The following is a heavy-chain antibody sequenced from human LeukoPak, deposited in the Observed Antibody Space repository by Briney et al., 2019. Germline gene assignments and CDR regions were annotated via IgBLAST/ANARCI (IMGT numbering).Heavy chain of an antibody. V-gene: IGHV3-30*02. J-gene: IGHJ5*02. CDR2: IRFNGINT. D-gene: IGHD3-16*01. CDR1: GFSLTTYG. Sequence: QPGGSHRLSCEVSGFSLTTYGMLWVRQAPGKGLEWVAFIRFNGINTYYGDSVKGRFTISRDISKSTLYLQMNSLTTDDTALYFCAKDRPLEGGFDPWGQGSLVIVSS. CDR3: AKDRPLEGGFDP.